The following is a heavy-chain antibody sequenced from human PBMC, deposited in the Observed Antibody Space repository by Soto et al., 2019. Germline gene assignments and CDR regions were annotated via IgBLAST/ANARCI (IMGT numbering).Heavy chain of an antibody. J-gene: IGHJ3*02. D-gene: IGHD3-10*01. CDR1: GYSFTSYW. V-gene: IGHV5-51*01. CDR2: IYPGDSDT. Sequence: PXESLKISCKGSGYSFTSYWIGWVRQMPGKGLEWMGIIYPGDSDTRYSPSFQGQVTISADKSISTAYLQWSSLKASDTAMYYCARRLLWFGELHDAFDIWGQGKMVTVSS. CDR3: ARRLLWFGELHDAFDI.